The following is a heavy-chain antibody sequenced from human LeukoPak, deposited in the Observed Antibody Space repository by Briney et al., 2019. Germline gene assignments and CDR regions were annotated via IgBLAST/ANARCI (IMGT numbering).Heavy chain of an antibody. V-gene: IGHV3-30*18. CDR3: AKDAGKGGVTLFDY. CDR2: ISYDGSNK. D-gene: IGHD2-21*02. CDR1: GFTFSSYG. J-gene: IGHJ4*02. Sequence: GGSLRLSCAASGFTFSSYGMHWVRQAPGKGLEWVAVISYDGSNKYYADSVKGRFTISRDNSKNTLYLQMNSLRAEDTAVYYCAKDAGKGGVTLFDYWGQGTLVTVSS.